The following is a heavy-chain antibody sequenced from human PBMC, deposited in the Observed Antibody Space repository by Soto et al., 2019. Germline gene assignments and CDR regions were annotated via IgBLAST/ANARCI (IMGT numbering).Heavy chain of an antibody. CDR1: GFTFSSYS. D-gene: IGHD4-17*01. Sequence: LRLSCAASGFTFSSYSMNWVRQAPGKGLEWVSSISSSSSYIYYADSVKGRFTISRDNAKNSLYLQMNSLRAEDTAVYYCARDSGTTVTTYAFDIWGQGTMVTVSS. CDR3: ARDSGTTVTTYAFDI. CDR2: ISSSSSYI. V-gene: IGHV3-21*01. J-gene: IGHJ3*02.